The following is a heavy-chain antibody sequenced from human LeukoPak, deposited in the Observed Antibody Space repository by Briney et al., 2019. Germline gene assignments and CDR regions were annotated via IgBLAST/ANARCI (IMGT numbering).Heavy chain of an antibody. Sequence: ASVKVSCKASGYTSTSYYMHWVRQAPGQGLEWMGIINPSGGSTSYAQKFQGRVTMTRDTSTSTVYMELSSLRSEDTAVYYCAREKSGWYPRTYGMDVWGQGTTVTVSS. J-gene: IGHJ6*02. V-gene: IGHV1-46*01. D-gene: IGHD6-19*01. CDR3: AREKSGWYPRTYGMDV. CDR1: GYTSTSYY. CDR2: INPSGGST.